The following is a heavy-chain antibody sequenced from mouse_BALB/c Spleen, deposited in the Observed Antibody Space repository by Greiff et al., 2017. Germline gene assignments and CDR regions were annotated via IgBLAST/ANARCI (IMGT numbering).Heavy chain of an antibody. D-gene: IGHD2-1*01. CDR1: GFSLTGYG. J-gene: IGHJ4*01. CDR3: ASYGNYGAMDD. CDR2: IWGDGST. Sequence: VQLQQSGPGLVAPSQSLSITCTVSGFSLTGYGVNWVRQPPGKGLEWLGMIWGDGSTDYNSALKSRLSISKDNSKSQVFLKMNSLQTDDTARYYCASYGNYGAMDDWGQGTSVTVSS. V-gene: IGHV2-6-7*01.